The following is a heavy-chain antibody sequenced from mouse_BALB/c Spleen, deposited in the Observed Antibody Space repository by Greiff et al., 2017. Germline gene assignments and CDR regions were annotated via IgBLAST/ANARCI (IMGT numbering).Heavy chain of an antibody. J-gene: IGHJ1*01. Sequence: EVKLMESGGGLVQPGGSLKLSCAASGFTFSSYGMSWVRQTPDKRLELVATINSNGGSTYYPGSVKGRFTISRDNAKNTLYLQMSSLKSEDTAMYYCARERSDYGSSYDWYFDVWGAGTTVTVSS. D-gene: IGHD1-1*01. V-gene: IGHV5-6-3*01. CDR3: ARERSDYGSSYDWYFDV. CDR1: GFTFSSYG. CDR2: INSNGGST.